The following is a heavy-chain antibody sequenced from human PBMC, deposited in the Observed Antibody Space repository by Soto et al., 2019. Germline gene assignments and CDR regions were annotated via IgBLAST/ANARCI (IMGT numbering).Heavy chain of an antibody. D-gene: IGHD6-13*01. CDR3: ARGGIAAPPYYYYYMDV. Sequence: SETLSLTCAVYGGSFSGYYWSWIRQPPGKGLEWIGEINHSGSTNYNPSLKSRVTISVDTSKNQFSLKLSSVTAADTAVYYCARGGIAAPPYYYYYMDVWGKGTTVTVSS. CDR1: GGSFSGYY. CDR2: INHSGST. V-gene: IGHV4-34*01. J-gene: IGHJ6*03.